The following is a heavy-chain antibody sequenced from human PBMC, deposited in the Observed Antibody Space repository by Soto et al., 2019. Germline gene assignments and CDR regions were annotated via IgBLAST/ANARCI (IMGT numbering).Heavy chain of an antibody. V-gene: IGHV1-46*01. CDR2: INPNGGST. J-gene: IGHJ4*02. Sequence: QVQVVQSGAEVKKPGASVKVSCKTSGYTFTNYHVHWVRQAPGQWLEWMGAINPNGGSTTYAQHLQGRVTMTSDSSTSTVYMEMGSLRSDDSAVYYCALPKNTLGWYNFWGQGALVTVS. CDR3: ALPKNTLGWYNF. D-gene: IGHD6-19*01. CDR1: GYTFTNYH.